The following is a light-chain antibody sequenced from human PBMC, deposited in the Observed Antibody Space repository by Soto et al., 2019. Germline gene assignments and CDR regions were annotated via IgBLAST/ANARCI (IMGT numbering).Light chain of an antibody. V-gene: IGLV2-14*01. CDR2: EVY. CDR1: NSDVGGYDR. J-gene: IGLJ3*02. Sequence: QSALTQPGSVSGSPGQSITISCTGTNSDVGGYDRVSWYQHHPGKAPKLLIFEVYNRPSGISDRFSGSKSGDTASLTISGLQAQDEAEYYCISYIPSTTTHWVFGGGTKLTV. CDR3: ISYIPSTTTHWV.